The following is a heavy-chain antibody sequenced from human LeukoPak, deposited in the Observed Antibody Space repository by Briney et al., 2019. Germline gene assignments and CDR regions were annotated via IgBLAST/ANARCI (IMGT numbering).Heavy chain of an antibody. V-gene: IGHV4-4*02. CDR2: IYHSGST. D-gene: IGHD1-26*01. CDR3: ARGPRIVGATTNY. CDR1: GGSISSSNW. Sequence: PSETLSLTCAVSGGSISSSNWWSWVRQPPGKGLEWNGEIYHSGSTNYNPSLKSRVTISVDKSKNQFSLKLSSVTAADTAVYYCARGPRIVGATTNYWGQGTLVTVSS. J-gene: IGHJ4*02.